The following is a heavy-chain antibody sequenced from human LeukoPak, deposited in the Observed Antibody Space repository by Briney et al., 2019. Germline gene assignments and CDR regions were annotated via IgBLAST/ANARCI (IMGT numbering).Heavy chain of an antibody. CDR3: ARGKYYYDSSGYYSPFFADY. J-gene: IGHJ4*02. CDR2: IYYSGST. CDR1: GGSISSSSYY. D-gene: IGHD3-22*01. V-gene: IGHV4-39*07. Sequence: SETLSLTCTVSGGSISSSSYYWGWIRQPPGKGLEWIGSIYYSGSTYYNPSLKRRVTISVDTSKNQFSLKLSSVTAADTAVYYCARGKYYYDSSGYYSPFFADYWGQGTLVTVSS.